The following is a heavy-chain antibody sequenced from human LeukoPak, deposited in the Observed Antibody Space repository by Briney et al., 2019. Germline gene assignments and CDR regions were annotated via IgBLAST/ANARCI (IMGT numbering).Heavy chain of an antibody. CDR2: VDHTGST. Sequence: SETLSLTCSVSDDSITMYYWTWIRQPPGKGLEWIGYVDHTGSTNFNPSLNGRVSISRDTTKTLFSLRLRSVAAADTAVYFCARGRVSSSTWYSTYYYYFYMDVWGKGTTVTVSS. V-gene: IGHV4-59*01. J-gene: IGHJ6*03. D-gene: IGHD1-1*01. CDR3: ARGRVSSSTWYSTYYYYFYMDV. CDR1: DDSITMYY.